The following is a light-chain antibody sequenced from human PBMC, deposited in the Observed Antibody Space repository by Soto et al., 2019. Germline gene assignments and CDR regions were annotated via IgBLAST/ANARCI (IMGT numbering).Light chain of an antibody. CDR2: EVS. J-gene: IGLJ1*01. V-gene: IGLV2-14*01. CDR3: ISYTSSRAYV. Sequence: QSVLTQPASVSGSPGQSITISCTGTSSAVGGYNNVSWYQRQSGKAPKLMIHEVSNRPSGVSNRVSGSKSGNTASLTIYRLQGEDEADYSSISYTSSRAYVFGIGTKGTVL. CDR1: SSAVGGYNN.